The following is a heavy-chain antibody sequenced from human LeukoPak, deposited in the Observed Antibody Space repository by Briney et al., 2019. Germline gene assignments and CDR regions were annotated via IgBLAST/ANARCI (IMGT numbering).Heavy chain of an antibody. Sequence: GGSLRLSCAASGFTFSNYSMNWVRQAPGKGLEWVSYISTSGSTKYYADSVKGRFTISRDNAKNSLYLQMNSLRAEDTAVYYCARETDNTWAYAFDIWGQGTMVTVSS. CDR2: ISTSGSTK. CDR1: GFTFSNYS. CDR3: ARETDNTWAYAFDI. D-gene: IGHD1-14*01. V-gene: IGHV3-48*04. J-gene: IGHJ3*02.